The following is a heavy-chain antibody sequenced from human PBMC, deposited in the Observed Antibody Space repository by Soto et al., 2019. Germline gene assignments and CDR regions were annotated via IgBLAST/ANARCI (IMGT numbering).Heavy chain of an antibody. CDR2: ISYDGSNK. J-gene: IGHJ4*02. Sequence: PGGSLRLSCAASGFTFSSYGMHWVRQAPGKGLEWVAVISYDGSNKYYADSVKGRFTISRDNSKNTLYLQMNSLRAEDTAVYYCAKFAVDTAMDSEYYFDYWGQGTLVTVSS. D-gene: IGHD5-18*01. CDR1: GFTFSSYG. V-gene: IGHV3-30*18. CDR3: AKFAVDTAMDSEYYFDY.